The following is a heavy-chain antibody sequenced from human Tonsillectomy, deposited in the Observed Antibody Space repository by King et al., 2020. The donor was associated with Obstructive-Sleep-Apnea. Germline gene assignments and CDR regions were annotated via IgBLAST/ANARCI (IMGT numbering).Heavy chain of an antibody. CDR3: ARHSEGGTKSTYYYGSSGYYAFDI. J-gene: IGHJ3*02. V-gene: IGHV4-4*02. CDR1: GGSISSSNW. D-gene: IGHD3-22*01. Sequence: QLQESGPGLVKPSGTLSLTCAVSGGSISSSNWWSWVRQPPGKGLEWIGEIYHSGSTNYNPSLKSRVTISVDKSKNQFSLKLSSVTAADTAVYYCARHSEGGTKSTYYYGSSGYYAFDIWGQGTMVTVSS. CDR2: IYHSGST.